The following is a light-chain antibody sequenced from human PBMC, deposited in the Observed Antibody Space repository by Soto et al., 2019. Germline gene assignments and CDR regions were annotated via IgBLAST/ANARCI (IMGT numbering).Light chain of an antibody. CDR1: QSISSGH. CDR3: RYYSRSPT. Sequence: EIVLTQSPGTVSLSPGDRATLSCRASQSISSGHLAWYQKKPGQAPRLVIFGATCRPTGIPDGFSGTESGTALTLAVSRWERGGYEVDYCRYYSRSPTFGGGNRV. V-gene: IGKV3-20*01. CDR2: GAT. J-gene: IGKJ4*01.